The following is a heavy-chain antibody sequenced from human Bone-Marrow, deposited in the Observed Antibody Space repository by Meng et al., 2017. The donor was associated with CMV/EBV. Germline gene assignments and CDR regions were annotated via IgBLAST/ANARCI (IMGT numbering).Heavy chain of an antibody. CDR3: ARVGHLAANFDY. D-gene: IGHD6-13*01. Sequence: ESLKNSLSASGIHFSSYSMNWVRQGPGKGLEWVSSINSSSSYIYYADSVKGRFTISRDNAKNSLYLRMNSLRAEDTAVYYCARVGHLAANFDYWGQGMLVTVSS. J-gene: IGHJ4*02. CDR1: GIHFSSYS. CDR2: INSSSSYI. V-gene: IGHV3-21*01.